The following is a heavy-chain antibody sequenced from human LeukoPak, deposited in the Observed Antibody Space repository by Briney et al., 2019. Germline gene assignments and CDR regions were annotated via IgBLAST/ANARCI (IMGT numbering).Heavy chain of an antibody. CDR1: GGSFSGYY. V-gene: IGHV4-34*01. J-gene: IGHJ3*02. CDR3: ARHHVAFDI. CDR2: INHSGST. Sequence: SETLSLTCAVYGGSFSGYYWSWIRQPPGKGLEWIGEINHSGSTNYNPSLKSRVTISVDTSKNQFSLKLSSVTAADTAVYYCARHHVAFDIWGQGTMVTVSS.